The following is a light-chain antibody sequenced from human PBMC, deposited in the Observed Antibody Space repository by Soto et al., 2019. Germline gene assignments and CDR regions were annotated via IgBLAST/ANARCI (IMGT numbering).Light chain of an antibody. J-gene: IGKJ1*01. CDR2: GAS. Sequence: EIVLTQSPGTLSLSPGERATLSCRASQSVSSNLAWYQQKLGQDPRLLIYGASARATGIPARFSGSGSETEFTLTISSLQSEDFVVYFCQQYNNWPPTWTFGQGTKVDI. V-gene: IGKV3-15*01. CDR3: QQYNNWPPTWT. CDR1: QSVSSN.